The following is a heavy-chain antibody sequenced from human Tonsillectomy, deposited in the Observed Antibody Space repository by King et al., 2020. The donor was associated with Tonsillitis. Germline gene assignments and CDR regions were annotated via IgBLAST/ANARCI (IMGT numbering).Heavy chain of an antibody. D-gene: IGHD6-13*01. CDR2: ISGSGGST. Sequence: VQLVESGGGLIQPGGSLRLSCAASGFTFSSYAMSWVRQAPGKGLEWVSAISGSGGSTYHADSVKGRFTISRDNSKNTLYLQMNSLRAEDTAVYYCAKDDSSSWYSLHYYYYGMDVWGQGTTVTVSS. J-gene: IGHJ6*02. V-gene: IGHV3-23*04. CDR3: AKDDSSSWYSLHYYYYGMDV. CDR1: GFTFSSYA.